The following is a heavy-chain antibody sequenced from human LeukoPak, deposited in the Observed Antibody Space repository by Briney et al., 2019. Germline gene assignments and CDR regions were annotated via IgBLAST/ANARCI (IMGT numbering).Heavy chain of an antibody. Sequence: GGSLRFSCAASGFTFSSYAMHWVRQAPGKGLEWVAVISYDGSNKYYADSVKGRFTISRDNSKNTVSLQMNSLRAEDTAVYYCAGDGWHGLFTYWGQGTLVTVSS. D-gene: IGHD5-24*01. J-gene: IGHJ4*02. CDR1: GFTFSSYA. V-gene: IGHV3-30*04. CDR3: AGDGWHGLFTY. CDR2: ISYDGSNK.